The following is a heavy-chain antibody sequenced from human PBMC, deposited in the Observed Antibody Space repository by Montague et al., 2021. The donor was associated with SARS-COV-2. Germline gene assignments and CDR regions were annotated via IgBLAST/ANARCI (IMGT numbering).Heavy chain of an antibody. CDR1: GYTFTSYY. D-gene: IGHD4-23*01. J-gene: IGHJ6*02. V-gene: IGHV1-46*01. CDR3: ARDPTVVTSDYYYYGMEV. Sequence: SVKVSCKASGYTFTSYYMHWVRQAPGQGLEWMGIINPSGGSTSYAQKFQGRVTMTRDTSTSTVYMELSSLRSEDTAVYYCARDPTVVTSDYYYYGMEVWGQGTTVTVSS. CDR2: INPSGGST.